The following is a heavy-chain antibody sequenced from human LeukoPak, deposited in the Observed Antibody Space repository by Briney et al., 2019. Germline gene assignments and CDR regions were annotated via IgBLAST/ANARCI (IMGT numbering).Heavy chain of an antibody. CDR1: GYTFTSYY. V-gene: IGHV1-46*01. J-gene: IGHJ4*02. Sequence: GASVKVSCTASGYTFTSYYMHWVRQAPGQGLEWMGIINPSGGSTSYAQKFQGRVTMTRDTSTSTVYMELSSLRSEDTAVYYCARATQSSGWYWSTITTLDYWGQGTLVTVSS. D-gene: IGHD6-19*01. CDR2: INPSGGST. CDR3: ARATQSSGWYWSTITTLDY.